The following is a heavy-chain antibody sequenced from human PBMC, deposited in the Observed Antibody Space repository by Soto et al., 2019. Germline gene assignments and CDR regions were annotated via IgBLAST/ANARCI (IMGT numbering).Heavy chain of an antibody. CDR2: INAGNGNT. V-gene: IGHV1-3*01. CDR1: GYTFTSYA. CDR3: ARDLQADY. Sequence: QCQLVQSGAEVKKPGASVKDSCKASGYTFTSYAMHLVRQAPGQRREWMGWINAGNGNTKYSQKFQGRATITRDTSASTAYTALSSLRSEDTALSYFARDLQADYWGQGTLVTVSS. J-gene: IGHJ4*02.